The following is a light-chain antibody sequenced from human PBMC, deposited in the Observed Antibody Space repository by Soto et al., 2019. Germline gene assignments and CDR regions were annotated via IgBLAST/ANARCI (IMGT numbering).Light chain of an antibody. CDR2: SAS. CDR1: QAMSTY. CDR3: QHHNGSQLA. J-gene: IGKJ4*01. V-gene: IGKV1-9*01. Sequence: DIQLTQSPSFLSAFVGDTVTITCRASQAMSTYLAWYQQKPGKVPKLLIRSASTLQSGFPPRFIGGGSGTAFTLTTSTLQTDDCGFDYCQHHNGSQLAFGGRTQVEIK.